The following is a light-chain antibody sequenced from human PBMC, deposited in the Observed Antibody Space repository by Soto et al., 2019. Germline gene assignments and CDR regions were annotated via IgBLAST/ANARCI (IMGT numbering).Light chain of an antibody. CDR1: QSVGSS. J-gene: IGKJ1*01. CDR2: GAS. Sequence: EIAMTQSPPTLSVSPGERATLSCRASQSVGSSLAWYQQKPGQAPRLLIYGASTRATGIPGRFSGSGSGTEFTLTISSLESGDSGMYYCQHFGGRWTFGQGTKVEIK. V-gene: IGKV3D-15*01. CDR3: QHFGGRWT.